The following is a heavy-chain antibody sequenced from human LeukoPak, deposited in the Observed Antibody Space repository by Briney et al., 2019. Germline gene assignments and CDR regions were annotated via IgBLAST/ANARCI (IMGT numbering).Heavy chain of an antibody. CDR3: ARVIIAVAAREYYFDY. J-gene: IGHJ4*02. V-gene: IGHV3-72*01. D-gene: IGHD6-19*01. CDR1: GFTVSSNY. CDR2: TRNKANSYTT. Sequence: GGSLRLSCAASGFTVSSNYMSWVRQAPGKGLEWVGRTRNKANSYTTEYAASVKGRFTISRDDSKNSLYLQMNSLKTEDTAVYYCARVIIAVAAREYYFDYWGQGTLVTVSS.